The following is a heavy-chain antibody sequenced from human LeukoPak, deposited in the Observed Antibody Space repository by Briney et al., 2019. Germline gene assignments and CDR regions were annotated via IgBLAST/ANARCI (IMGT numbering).Heavy chain of an antibody. D-gene: IGHD5-18*01. V-gene: IGHV3-21*01. CDR3: ARNKKGDRYTYGHEY. Sequence: PGGSLRLSCAASGFTFSSYSMNWVRQAPGKGLEWVSSISSSSNYIYYADSMKGRFTISRDNAKNSLYLQMNSLRAEDTAVYYCARNKKGDRYTYGHEYWGQGTLVTVSS. CDR1: GFTFSSYS. CDR2: ISSSSNYI. J-gene: IGHJ4*02.